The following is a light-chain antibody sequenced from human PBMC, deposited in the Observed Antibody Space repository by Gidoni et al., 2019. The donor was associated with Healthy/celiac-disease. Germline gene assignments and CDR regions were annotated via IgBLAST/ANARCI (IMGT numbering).Light chain of an antibody. J-gene: IGKJ5*01. Sequence: EIVLTPSPGTLSLSPGERATLSCRASQSVSSSYLAWYQPKPGQAPRLLIYGASSRATGIPDRFSGSGSGTDFTLTISRLEPEDFAVYYCQQYGSSLITFGQGTRLEIK. CDR3: QQYGSSLIT. CDR2: GAS. CDR1: QSVSSSY. V-gene: IGKV3-20*01.